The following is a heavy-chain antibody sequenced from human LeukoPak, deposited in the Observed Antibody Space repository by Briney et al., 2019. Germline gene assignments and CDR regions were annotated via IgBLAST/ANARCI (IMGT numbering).Heavy chain of an antibody. CDR3: ARGAWTSSFDY. D-gene: IGHD6-6*01. J-gene: IGHJ4*02. V-gene: IGHV1-8*01. Sequence: GASVKVSFKASVYTFTSYDVNWVRQATGQGLEWMGWVNPNSGDTAYAQNFQGRVTITRDTSINTAYMELSSLRSEDTAVYYCARGAWTSSFDYWGQGTLVTVSS. CDR2: VNPNSGDT. CDR1: VYTFTSYD.